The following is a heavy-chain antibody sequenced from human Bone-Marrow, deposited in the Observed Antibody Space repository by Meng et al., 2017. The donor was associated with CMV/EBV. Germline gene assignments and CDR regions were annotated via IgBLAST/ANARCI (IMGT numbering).Heavy chain of an antibody. CDR3: AKGGAYSGFDSSFWDH. CDR2: IGGSGGYT. D-gene: IGHD5-12*01. V-gene: IGHV3-23*01. Sequence: SGFTFSTYAMSCVRQARGKGLECGSRIGGSGGYTHSADSVKGRFTISRDNSKNTLFLQMNSLRDEDTAIYYCAKGGAYSGFDSSFWDHWGQGTLVTVSS. CDR1: GFTFSTYA. J-gene: IGHJ4*02.